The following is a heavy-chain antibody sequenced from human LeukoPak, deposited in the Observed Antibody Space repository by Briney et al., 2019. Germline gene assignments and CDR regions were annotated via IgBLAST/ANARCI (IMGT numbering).Heavy chain of an antibody. Sequence: KPSETLSLTCTVSGGSITSYYWSWIRQPAGKGLEWIGRIYSSGSTNYNPSLKSRVTMSVDTSKNHFSLKLTSVTAADTAVYYWAKPTVAGGGNNWGQESLVTVPS. D-gene: IGHD6-19*01. CDR3: AKPTVAGGGNN. CDR1: GGSITSYY. V-gene: IGHV4-4*07. CDR2: IYSSGST. J-gene: IGHJ4*02.